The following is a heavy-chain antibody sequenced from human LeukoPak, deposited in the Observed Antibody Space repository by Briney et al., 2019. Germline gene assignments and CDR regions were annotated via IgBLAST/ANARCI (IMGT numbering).Heavy chain of an antibody. CDR1: GFTVSSNY. CDR3: ARAHPSGYYYYGMDV. CDR2: IYSGGST. J-gene: IGHJ6*02. D-gene: IGHD1-26*01. V-gene: IGHV3-53*01. Sequence: GGSLRLSCAASGFTVSSNYMSWVRQAPGKGLEWVSVIYSGGSTYYADSVKGRFTISRDNSKNTLYLQMNSLRAEDTAVYYCARAHPSGYYYYGMDVWGQGTTVTVSS.